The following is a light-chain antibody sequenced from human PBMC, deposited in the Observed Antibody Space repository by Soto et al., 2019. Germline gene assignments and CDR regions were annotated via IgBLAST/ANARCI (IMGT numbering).Light chain of an antibody. CDR3: QQRYKTPHN. CDR1: QGVSTY. V-gene: IGKV1-39*01. CDR2: AAS. Sequence: DIQMTQSPSSLSSSVGDRVTITCRASQGVSTYLNWYQQRPGQPPKLLIYAASTWVDGVPSRFSGSGSGTNFTLNINSLQPEDFAVYYCQQRYKTPHNFGQGTKVESK. J-gene: IGKJ2*01.